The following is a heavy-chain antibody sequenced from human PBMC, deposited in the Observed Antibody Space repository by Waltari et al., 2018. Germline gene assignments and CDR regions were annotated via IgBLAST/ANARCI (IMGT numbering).Heavy chain of an antibody. J-gene: IGHJ3*02. Sequence: EVQLVESGGGLVQPGRSLRLSCAASGFTFDDYAMHWVRQAPGKGVGGVSGIDGIRCSIVYADSVKGRVTISRDNAKNSLYLQMNSLRAEDTALYYCAKDTYGSGSFDAFDIWGQGTMVTVSS. CDR1: GFTFDDYA. D-gene: IGHD3-10*01. CDR3: AKDTYGSGSFDAFDI. CDR2: IDGIRCSI. V-gene: IGHV3-9*01.